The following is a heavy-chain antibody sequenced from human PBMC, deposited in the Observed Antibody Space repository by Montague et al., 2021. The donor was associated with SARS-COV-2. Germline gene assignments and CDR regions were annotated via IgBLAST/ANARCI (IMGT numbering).Heavy chain of an antibody. CDR3: ARLTKTGDPPLYHYGMDV. Sequence: SETLSLTCTVSGGSIRSSSYYWGGIRQPAGKGLEWIGSIYNSGSTYYNPSLKSRVTISVEPTKNQFSLMLSSVTAADTAVYYCARLTKTGDPPLYHYGMDVWGQGTTVTVSS. CDR2: IYNSGST. V-gene: IGHV4-39*01. D-gene: IGHD2-21*01. J-gene: IGHJ6*02. CDR1: GGSIRSSSYY.